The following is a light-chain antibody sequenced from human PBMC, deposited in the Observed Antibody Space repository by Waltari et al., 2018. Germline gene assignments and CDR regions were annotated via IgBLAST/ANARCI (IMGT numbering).Light chain of an antibody. CDR3: CSFTSRSTWV. V-gene: IGLV2-14*01. CDR2: DVR. CDR1: SSDVGGYNY. J-gene: IGLJ3*02. Sequence: QSALTQPASVAGSPGQSITLSCTGTSSDVGGYNYVSWYQQYPGKVPKLLIFDVRNRPSGVSNRFSGSKSGNTASLTISGLQAEDESDYYCCSFTSRSTWVFGGGTKLTVL.